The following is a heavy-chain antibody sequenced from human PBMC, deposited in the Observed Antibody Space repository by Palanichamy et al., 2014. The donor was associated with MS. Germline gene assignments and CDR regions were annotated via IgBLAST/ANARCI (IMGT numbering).Heavy chain of an antibody. Sequence: QITLQESGPALIRPRQTLTLTCTFSGFSLSSPGEGVGWIRQPPGKAPEWLAVIYWDDYNHHNPSLRNRLTITRDTSKNQVVLTMTNMDPADTVSYFCARGEWALTRGGAFDIWGQGTLVTVST. CDR2: IYWDDYN. CDR1: GFSLSSPGEG. J-gene: IGHJ3*02. V-gene: IGHV2-5*02. D-gene: IGHD3-10*01. CDR3: ARGEWALTRGGAFDI.